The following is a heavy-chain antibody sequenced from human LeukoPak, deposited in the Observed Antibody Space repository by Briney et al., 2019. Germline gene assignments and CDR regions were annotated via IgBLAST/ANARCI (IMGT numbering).Heavy chain of an antibody. Sequence: RGESLKISCKGSGYRSSSYWIVWVRQMPGKGPEWMGIIYPDDSNTRYSPSFQGQVTISADKSINTAYLQWSSLKASDTAMYYCALQPGYCSNSICSHFDFWGQGTLVTVSS. CDR2: IYPDDSNT. CDR3: ALQPGYCSNSICSHFDF. CDR1: GYRSSSYW. J-gene: IGHJ4*02. V-gene: IGHV5-51*01. D-gene: IGHD2-2*01.